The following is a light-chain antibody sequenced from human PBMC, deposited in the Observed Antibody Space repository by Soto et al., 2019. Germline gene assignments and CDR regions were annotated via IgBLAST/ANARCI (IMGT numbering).Light chain of an antibody. CDR3: QQYHSYSWT. CDR1: QNIRSR. V-gene: IGKV1-5*03. CDR2: KAS. J-gene: IGKJ1*01. Sequence: DIQMTQSPSALSASVGDRVTITCRTSQNIRSRLAWYQQKPGKAPKLLIYKASTLESGVPSRFSGSGSGTEFTLAISSLQPDDFATYYCQQYHSYSWTFGQGTKVDIK.